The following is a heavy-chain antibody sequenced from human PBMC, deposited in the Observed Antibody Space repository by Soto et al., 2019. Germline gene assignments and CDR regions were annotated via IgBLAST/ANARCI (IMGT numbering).Heavy chain of an antibody. J-gene: IGHJ6*02. Sequence: QVHLVQAEAEVQKPGSSVKVSCKASGGTFTKYAFSWVRQAPGQGLEWMGGIIPISATTNYAQKFRGRVTITADDSTSTAYLELSSLRSEDTAMYFCARGLTGWQLGISYYGMEVWGQGTTVTVSS. CDR1: GGTFTKYA. D-gene: IGHD2-15*01. CDR3: ARGLTGWQLGISYYGMEV. CDR2: IIPISATT. V-gene: IGHV1-69*01.